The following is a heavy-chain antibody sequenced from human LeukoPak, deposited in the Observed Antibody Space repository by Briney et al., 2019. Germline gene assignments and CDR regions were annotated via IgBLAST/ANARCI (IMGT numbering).Heavy chain of an antibody. CDR2: ISSSGSTI. V-gene: IGHV3-48*03. CDR3: ARGQLEYYYDSSGSLETFDD. D-gene: IGHD3-22*01. J-gene: IGHJ4*02. CDR1: GFTFSSYE. Sequence: GGSLRLSCAASGFTFSSYEMNWVRQAPGKGLEWVSYISSSGSTIYYADSVKGRFTISRDNAKNSLYLQMSSLRAEDTAVYYCARGQLEYYYDSSGSLETFDDWGQGTLVTVSS.